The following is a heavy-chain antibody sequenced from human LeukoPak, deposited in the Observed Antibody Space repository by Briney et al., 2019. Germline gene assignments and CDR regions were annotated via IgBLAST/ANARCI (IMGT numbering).Heavy chain of an antibody. CDR2: IIPIFGTA. V-gene: IGHV1-69*05. D-gene: IGHD6-19*01. CDR1: GGTFSSYA. J-gene: IGHJ1*01. CDR3: ARGWDSSGWYVAEYFQH. Sequence: SVKVSCKASGGTFSSYAISWVRQAPGQGLEWMGRIIPIFGTANYAQKFQGRVTITTDESTSTAYMELSSRRSEDTAVYYCARGWDSSGWYVAEYFQHWGQGTLVTVSS.